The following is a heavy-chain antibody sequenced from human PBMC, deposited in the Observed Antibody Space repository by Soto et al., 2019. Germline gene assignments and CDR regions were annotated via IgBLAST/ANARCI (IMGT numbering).Heavy chain of an antibody. CDR3: ARSSISGIFYYYY. D-gene: IGHD3-10*01. Sequence: QVQLVQSGAEVKKPGASVMVSCKASGYTFTDNGVSWMRQAPGQGLEWMGWINPNNGNTKYAQNFQGRVTMTTDTSTSTAYVELRSLRSDDTAMYYCARSSISGIFYYYYWGQGTLVTVSS. V-gene: IGHV1-18*01. J-gene: IGHJ4*02. CDR1: GYTFTDNG. CDR2: INPNNGNT.